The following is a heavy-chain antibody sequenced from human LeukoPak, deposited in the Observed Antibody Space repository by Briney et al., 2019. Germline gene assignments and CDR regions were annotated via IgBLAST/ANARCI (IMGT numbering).Heavy chain of an antibody. CDR1: GFTFSSYG. Sequence: GGPLRLSCAAPGFTFSSYGMHWFRQAPGKGLEGVAFTDYVGSNEYYAGSVKGRFTISRDNSKNTLYLQMNSLRVADTAVYYCAKYHYYGSGSYYNFDCWGQETLVTVPS. D-gene: IGHD3-10*01. CDR3: AKYHYYGSGSYYNFDC. J-gene: IGHJ4*02. CDR2: TDYVGSNE. V-gene: IGHV3-30*02.